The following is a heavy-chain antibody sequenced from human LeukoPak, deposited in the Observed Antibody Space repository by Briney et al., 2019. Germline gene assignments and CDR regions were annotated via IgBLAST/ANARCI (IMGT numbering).Heavy chain of an antibody. V-gene: IGHV4-59*08. D-gene: IGHD2-2*01. CDR2: IYYSGST. CDR3: ARPFSCSSTSCYGFDP. Sequence: PSETLSLTCTVSGGSTSSYYWSWIRQPPGKGLEWIGYIYYSGSTNYNPSLKSRVTISVDTSKNQFSLKLSSVTAADTAVYYCARPFSCSSTSCYGFDPWGQGTLVTVSS. J-gene: IGHJ5*02. CDR1: GGSTSSYY.